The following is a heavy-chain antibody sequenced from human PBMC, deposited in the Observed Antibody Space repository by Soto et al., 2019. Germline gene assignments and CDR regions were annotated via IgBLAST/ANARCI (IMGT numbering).Heavy chain of an antibody. CDR2: ISTYNGDT. CDR3: AGAGAAPYYDYGMDG. J-gene: IGHJ6*02. CDR1: GYTFTSSG. D-gene: IGHD2-15*01. Sequence: QVQLVQSGAEVRKPGASVKVSCKASGYTFTSSGISWLRQAPGQGLEWMGWISTYNGDTNDAPKFQDRVTMTLDTSTSTADRELRSLRSDDAAVYYCAGAGAAPYYDYGMDGWGQGTRVTVSS. V-gene: IGHV1-18*01.